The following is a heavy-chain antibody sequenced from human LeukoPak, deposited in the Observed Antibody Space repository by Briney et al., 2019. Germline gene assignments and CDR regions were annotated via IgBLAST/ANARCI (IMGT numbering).Heavy chain of an antibody. D-gene: IGHD2-2*02. J-gene: IGHJ3*02. CDR2: IYPGDSDT. Sequence: GESLKISCKGSGYSFTSYWIGWVRQMPGKGLEWMGIIYPGDSDTRYSPSFRGQVTISADKSISTAYLQWSSLKASDTAMYYCASGVVVPAAIFGAFDIWGQGTMVTVSS. V-gene: IGHV5-51*01. CDR3: ASGVVVPAAIFGAFDI. CDR1: GYSFTSYW.